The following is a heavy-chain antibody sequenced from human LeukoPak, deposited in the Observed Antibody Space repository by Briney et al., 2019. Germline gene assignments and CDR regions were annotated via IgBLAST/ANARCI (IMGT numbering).Heavy chain of an antibody. J-gene: IGHJ4*02. Sequence: GGSMRLSCAVYGSTFSDYAMIWVSQAPGKGLEWDSSISATFSCTSYTYSVTGLFSISRDNSKTPLYLQMNSLRAEDTAFYYCAKASTGPAHYPHHFDYWGQGTLVTVSS. V-gene: IGHV3-23*01. CDR1: GSTFSDYA. CDR3: AKASTGPAHYPHHFDY. CDR2: ISATFSCT. D-gene: IGHD2-15*01.